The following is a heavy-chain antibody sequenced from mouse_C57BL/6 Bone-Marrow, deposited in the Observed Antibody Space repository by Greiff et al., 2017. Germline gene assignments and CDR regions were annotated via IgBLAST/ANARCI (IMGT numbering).Heavy chain of an antibody. Sequence: VQLQQPGAELVRPGTSVKLSCKASGYTFTSYWMHWVKQRPGQGLEWIGGIDPSDSYTNYNQKFKGKATLTVDTSSSTAYMQLSSLTSEDSAVYYCARLDYWGQGTSVTVSS. CDR2: IDPSDSYT. J-gene: IGHJ4*01. V-gene: IGHV1-59*01. CDR1: GYTFTSYW. CDR3: ARLDY.